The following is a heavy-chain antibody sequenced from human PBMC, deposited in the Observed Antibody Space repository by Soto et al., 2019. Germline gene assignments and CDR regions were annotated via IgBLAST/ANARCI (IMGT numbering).Heavy chain of an antibody. J-gene: IGHJ4*02. Sequence: PSETLSLTCTVSGGSISSSSYYCGWIRQPPGKGLEWIGSIYYSGSTYYNPSLKSRVTISVDTSKTQFSLKLSSVTAADTAVYYCARGGSGYYYNEFDTWGQGTLVTVSS. CDR3: ARGGSGYYYNEFDT. CDR1: GGSISSSSYY. V-gene: IGHV4-39*01. D-gene: IGHD3-22*01. CDR2: IYYSGST.